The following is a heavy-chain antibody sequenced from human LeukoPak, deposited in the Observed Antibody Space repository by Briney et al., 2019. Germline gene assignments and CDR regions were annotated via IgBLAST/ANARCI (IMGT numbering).Heavy chain of an antibody. Sequence: ASVKVSCKASGGTFSSHAINWVRQAPGQGLEWMGGIIPIFGTANYAQKFQGRVTITADESTSTAYMELSSLRSEDTAVYYCARRRRDGYNYYFDYWGQGTLVTVPS. V-gene: IGHV1-69*13. D-gene: IGHD5-24*01. J-gene: IGHJ4*02. CDR2: IIPIFGTA. CDR1: GGTFSSHA. CDR3: ARRRRDGYNYYFDY.